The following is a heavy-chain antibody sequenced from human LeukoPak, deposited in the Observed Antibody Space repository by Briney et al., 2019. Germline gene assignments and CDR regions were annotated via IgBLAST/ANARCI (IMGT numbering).Heavy chain of an antibody. D-gene: IGHD3-22*01. Sequence: SGGSLRLSCVASGFTFSSYGMHWVRQAPGKGLEWVTFIRYDGSTKDYADSVKGRFTISRDNSKNTLYLQMNSLRAEDTAVYYCAKDLRYYDSSGYWGQGTLVTVSS. V-gene: IGHV3-30*02. J-gene: IGHJ4*02. CDR3: AKDLRYYDSSGY. CDR2: IRYDGSTK. CDR1: GFTFSSYG.